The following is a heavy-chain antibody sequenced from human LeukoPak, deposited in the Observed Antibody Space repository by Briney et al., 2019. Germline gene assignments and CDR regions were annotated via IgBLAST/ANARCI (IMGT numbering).Heavy chain of an antibody. CDR1: GGSISTYY. CDR2: IYFSGST. V-gene: IGHV4-59*08. D-gene: IGHD2-21*01. CDR3: ARLKTRGGYYFYDY. J-gene: IGHJ4*02. Sequence: SETLSLTCTVSGGSISTYYWNWIRQSPGKGLEWIGYIYFSGSTNCNPSLQSRVTISVDTSKDQFSLKLRSVTAADTAMYYCARLKTRGGYYFYDYWGQGTLVTVSS.